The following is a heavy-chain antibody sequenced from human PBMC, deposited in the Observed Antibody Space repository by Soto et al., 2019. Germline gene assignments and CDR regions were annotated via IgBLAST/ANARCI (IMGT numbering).Heavy chain of an antibody. V-gene: IGHV1-69*13. CDR1: GGTFSSYA. CDR2: IIPIFGTA. CDR3: AREIADSGSYRTGFDY. Sequence: ASVKVSCKASGGTFSSYAISWVRQAPGQGLEWMGGIIPIFGTANHAQKFQGRVTITADESTSTAYMELSSLRSEDTAVYYCAREIADSGSYRTGFDYWGQGTLVTVSS. D-gene: IGHD1-26*01. J-gene: IGHJ4*02.